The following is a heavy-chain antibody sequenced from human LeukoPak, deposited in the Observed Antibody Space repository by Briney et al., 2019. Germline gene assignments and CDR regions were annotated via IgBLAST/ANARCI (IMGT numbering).Heavy chain of an antibody. CDR2: IYVTGT. CDR1: GGSIGTCY. Sequence: SETLSLTCTVSGGSIGTCYWSWVRQSPGKGLEWIGYIYVTGTRYNPYLQSRVTISVDRSRNQFFLKMSSVTAADTAVYYCARHIGGGIEDMDVWGKGTKVTVSS. J-gene: IGHJ6*03. V-gene: IGHV4-59*08. CDR3: ARHIGGGIEDMDV. D-gene: IGHD3-16*02.